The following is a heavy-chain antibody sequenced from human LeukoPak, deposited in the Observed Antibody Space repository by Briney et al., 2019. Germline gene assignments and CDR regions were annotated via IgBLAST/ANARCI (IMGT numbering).Heavy chain of an antibody. CDR2: ISGSGGST. D-gene: IGHD5-24*01. J-gene: IGHJ4*02. CDR1: GFTFSSYA. V-gene: IGHV3-23*01. Sequence: GGSLRLSCAASGFTFSSYAMSWVRQAPGKGLEWVSAISGSGGSTYYADSVKGRFTISRDNSKNTLYLQMNSLRAEDTAVYYCAKGGDGYNYYFDYWGQETLVTVSS. CDR3: AKGGDGYNYYFDY.